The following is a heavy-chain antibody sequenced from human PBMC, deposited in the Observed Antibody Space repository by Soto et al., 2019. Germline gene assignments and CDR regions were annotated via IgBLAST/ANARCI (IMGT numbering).Heavy chain of an antibody. CDR1: GGSISSGGYY. Sequence: SETLSLTCTVSGGSISSGGYYWSWIRQHPGKGLEWIGYIYYSGSTYYNPSLKSRVTISVDTSKNQFSLKLSSVTAADTAVYYCARVGGTLARPYGMDVWGQGTTVTVSS. V-gene: IGHV4-31*03. J-gene: IGHJ6*02. D-gene: IGHD1-1*01. CDR3: ARVGGTLARPYGMDV. CDR2: IYYSGST.